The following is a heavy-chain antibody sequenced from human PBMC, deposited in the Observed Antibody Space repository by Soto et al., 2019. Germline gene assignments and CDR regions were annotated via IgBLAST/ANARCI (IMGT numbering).Heavy chain of an antibody. CDR3: TYGAYGAYPGDY. Sequence: QITLKESGPTLVKPTQTLTLTCTFSGFSLSTMGVGVGWIRQPPGKALEWLALIYWDDDKRYSPSLKSRLTITKDTSKNQVVLTMTNMDPVDTGTYYCTYGAYGAYPGDYWGQGTLVTVSS. CDR2: IYWDDDK. CDR1: GFSLSTMGVG. D-gene: IGHD4-17*01. J-gene: IGHJ4*02. V-gene: IGHV2-5*02.